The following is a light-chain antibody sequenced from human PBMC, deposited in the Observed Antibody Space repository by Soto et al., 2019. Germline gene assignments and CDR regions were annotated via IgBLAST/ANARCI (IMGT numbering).Light chain of an antibody. V-gene: IGLV1-47*01. J-gene: IGLJ2*01. CDR3: SSYTSSSTLVV. CDR1: SSNIGSNY. Sequence: QLVLTQPPSASGTPGQRVTISCSGSSSNIGSNYVYWYQQLPGTAPKLLIYRNNQRPSGVPDRFSGSKSGTSASLAISGLRSEDEADYYCSSYTSSSTLVVFGGGTKLTVL. CDR2: RNN.